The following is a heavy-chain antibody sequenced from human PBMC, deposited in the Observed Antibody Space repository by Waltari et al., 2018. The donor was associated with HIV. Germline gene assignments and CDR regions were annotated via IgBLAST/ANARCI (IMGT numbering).Heavy chain of an antibody. J-gene: IGHJ3*02. CDR2: ISRNGDRV. D-gene: IGHD6-25*01. CDR3: TKGRTAAAGFFACDT. V-gene: IGHV3-9*01. Sequence: QLVESGGALVQPGSFLRLSCVASGSRFGGYASHWVRQPPGKGLEWVSGISRNGDRVAYAASVKGRFTMSRDNAKRSLYLEMISLKPEDTALYYCTKGRTAAAGFFACDTWGQGTRVIVSS. CDR1: GSRFGGYA.